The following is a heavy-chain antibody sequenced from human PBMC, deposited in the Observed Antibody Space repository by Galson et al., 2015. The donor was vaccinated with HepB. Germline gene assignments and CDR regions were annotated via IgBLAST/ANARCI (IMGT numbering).Heavy chain of an antibody. CDR2: ISSSSSYI. CDR1: GFTFSSYS. V-gene: IGHV3-21*01. Sequence: SLRLSCAASGFTFSSYSMNWVRQAPGKGLEWVSSISSSSSYIYYADSVKGRFTISRDNAKNSLYLQMNSLRAEDTAVYYCAVIMGAAGTYYYGMDVWGQGTTVTVSS. D-gene: IGHD6-13*01. CDR3: AVIMGAAGTYYYGMDV. J-gene: IGHJ6*02.